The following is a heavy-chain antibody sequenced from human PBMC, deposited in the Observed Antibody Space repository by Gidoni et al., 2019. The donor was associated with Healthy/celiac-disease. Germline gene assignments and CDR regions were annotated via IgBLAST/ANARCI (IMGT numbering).Heavy chain of an antibody. CDR3: ARDGVYGGNSFRP. CDR2: ISRSSSYI. CDR1: GFTFSSYS. D-gene: IGHD4-17*01. Sequence: EVQLVASGGGLVKPGGSLRLSCAASGFTFSSYSMNWVRQAPGKGLEWVSSISRSSSYIYYADSVKGRFTIFRDNAKNSLYLQMNSLRAEDTAVYYCARDGVYGGNSFRPGGQGTLVTVSS. V-gene: IGHV3-21*01. J-gene: IGHJ4*02.